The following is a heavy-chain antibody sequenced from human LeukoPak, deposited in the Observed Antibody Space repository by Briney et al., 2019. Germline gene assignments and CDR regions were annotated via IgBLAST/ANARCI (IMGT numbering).Heavy chain of an antibody. D-gene: IGHD3-22*01. CDR2: ISGSGGST. V-gene: IGHV3-23*01. Sequence: PGGSLRLSCAASGFTFSSYAMSWVRQAPGKGLEWVSAISGSGGSTYYADSVKGRFTISRDNSKNTLYLQMNSLRAEDTAVYYCARDPSFSYYTPFDYWGQGTLVTVSS. CDR3: ARDPSFSYYTPFDY. CDR1: GFTFSSYA. J-gene: IGHJ4*02.